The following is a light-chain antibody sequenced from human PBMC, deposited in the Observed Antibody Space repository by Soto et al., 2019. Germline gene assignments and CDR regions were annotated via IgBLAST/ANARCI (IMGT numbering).Light chain of an antibody. V-gene: IGKV3-20*01. CDR1: QSVGSNY. CDR3: QQYGRAPST. CDR2: GAS. Sequence: EIVLTQSPGTLSLSPGDRATLSCRASQSVGSNYLAWYQQKPGQAPRLLIYGASNRATGIPDTFSGSGSGTDFTLTISRLEPEDFAVYYCQQYGRAPSTFGGGTKVEIK. J-gene: IGKJ4*01.